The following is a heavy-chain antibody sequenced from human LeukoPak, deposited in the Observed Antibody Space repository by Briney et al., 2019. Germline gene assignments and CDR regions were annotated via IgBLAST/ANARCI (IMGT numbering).Heavy chain of an antibody. CDR2: ISTSGTI. CDR3: ARIIRDYGMDV. D-gene: IGHD3-3*02. J-gene: IGHJ6*02. Sequence: PSETLSLTCTVSGDSITSDNYYWLWIRQPAGKGLEWIGRISTSGTINYNPSLRSRVTMSVDTSKNQFSLKLSSVTAADTAVYYCARIIRDYGMDVWGQGTTATVFS. CDR1: GDSITSDNYY. V-gene: IGHV4-61*02.